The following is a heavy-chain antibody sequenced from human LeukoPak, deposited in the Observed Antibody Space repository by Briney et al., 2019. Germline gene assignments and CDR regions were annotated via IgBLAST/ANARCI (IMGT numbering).Heavy chain of an antibody. Sequence: GGSLRLSCAASGFTFSSYAMSWVRQAPGKGLEWVSVVSGSGSSTYYADSVKGRFTISRDNSKNTLYLQMNSLRAEDTAVYYCASRLGAAAMHLYFDLWGRGTLVTVSS. CDR2: VSGSGSST. V-gene: IGHV3-23*01. J-gene: IGHJ2*01. CDR1: GFTFSSYA. CDR3: ASRLGAAAMHLYFDL. D-gene: IGHD6-13*01.